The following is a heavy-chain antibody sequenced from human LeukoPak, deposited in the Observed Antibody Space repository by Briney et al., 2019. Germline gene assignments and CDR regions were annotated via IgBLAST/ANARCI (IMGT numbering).Heavy chain of an antibody. J-gene: IGHJ4*02. D-gene: IGHD3-10*01. CDR2: IIPIFGTA. CDR3: ASVGSGSYPFDY. V-gene: IGHV1-69*13. Sequence: SVKVSCKATGGTFSSYAISWVRQAPGQGLEWMGGIIPIFGTANYAQKFQGRITITADVSTSTAYMELSSLRFEDTAVYYCASVGSGSYPFDYWGQGTLVTVSS. CDR1: GGTFSSYA.